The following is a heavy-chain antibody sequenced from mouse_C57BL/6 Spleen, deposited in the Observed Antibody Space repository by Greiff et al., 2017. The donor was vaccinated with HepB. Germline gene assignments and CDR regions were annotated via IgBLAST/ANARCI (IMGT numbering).Heavy chain of an antibody. CDR3: ARHYGNYLDC. D-gene: IGHD2-1*01. J-gene: IGHJ2*01. V-gene: IGHV1-54*01. CDR2: INPGSGGT. Sequence: VQLQQSGAELVRPGTSVKVSCKASGYAFTNYLIEWVKQRPGQGLEWIGVINPGSGGTNYNEKFKGKATLTADKSSSTAYMQLSSLTSEDSAVYCCARHYGNYLDCWGQGTTLTVAS. CDR1: GYAFTNYL.